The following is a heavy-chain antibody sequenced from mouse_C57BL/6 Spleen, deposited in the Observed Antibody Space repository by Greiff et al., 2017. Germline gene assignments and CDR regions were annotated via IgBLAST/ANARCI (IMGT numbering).Heavy chain of an antibody. Sequence: VQLQQPGAELVMPGASVKLSCKASGYTFTSYWMHWVKQRPGQGLEWIGEIDPSDSYTNYNQKFKGKSTLTVDKSSSTAYVQLSSLTSEDSAVYCCASAVGDGYYNYWGQGTTLTVSS. CDR2: IDPSDSYT. CDR3: ASAVGDGYYNY. J-gene: IGHJ2*01. V-gene: IGHV1-69*01. CDR1: GYTFTSYW. D-gene: IGHD2-3*01.